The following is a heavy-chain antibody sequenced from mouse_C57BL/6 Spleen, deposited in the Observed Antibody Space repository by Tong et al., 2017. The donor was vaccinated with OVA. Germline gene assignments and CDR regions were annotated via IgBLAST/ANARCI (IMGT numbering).Heavy chain of an antibody. Sequence: EVQLQESVAELVRPGASVKLSCTVSGFNIKNTYMHWVKQRPEQGLEWIGRIDPANGNTKYAPKFQGKATITADTSSNTAYLQLSSLTSEDTAIYYCARGDYYDYDPFAYWGQGTLVTVSA. CDR2: IDPANGNT. D-gene: IGHD2-4*01. CDR3: ARGDYYDYDPFAY. V-gene: IGHV14-3*01. CDR1: GFNIKNTY. J-gene: IGHJ3*01.